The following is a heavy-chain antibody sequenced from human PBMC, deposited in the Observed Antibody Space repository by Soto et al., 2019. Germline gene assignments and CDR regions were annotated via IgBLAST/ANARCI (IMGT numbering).Heavy chain of an antibody. V-gene: IGHV4-39*01. CDR1: GGSISSSSYY. Sequence: PSETLSLTCTVSGGSISSSSYYWGWIRQPPGKGLEWIGSIYYSGSTYYNPSLKSRVTISVDTSKNQFSLKLSSVTAADTAVYYCARHVVSEWFGELLLSWFDPWGQGTLVTVSS. D-gene: IGHD3-10*01. CDR2: IYYSGST. J-gene: IGHJ5*02. CDR3: ARHVVSEWFGELLLSWFDP.